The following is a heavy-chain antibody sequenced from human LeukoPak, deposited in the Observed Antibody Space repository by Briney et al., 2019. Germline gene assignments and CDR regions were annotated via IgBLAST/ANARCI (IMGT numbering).Heavy chain of an antibody. V-gene: IGHV1-2*02. Sequence: ASVKVSCKASGYTFTGYYMHWVRQAPGQGLVWMGGSNPNSGGTNYAHKFQDRVTMTRDTSINTAYMELSNLRSDDTAVYFCARELGVAAAGPLDYWGQGTLVTVSS. CDR3: ARELGVAAAGPLDY. CDR1: GYTFTGYY. D-gene: IGHD6-13*01. CDR2: SNPNSGGT. J-gene: IGHJ4*02.